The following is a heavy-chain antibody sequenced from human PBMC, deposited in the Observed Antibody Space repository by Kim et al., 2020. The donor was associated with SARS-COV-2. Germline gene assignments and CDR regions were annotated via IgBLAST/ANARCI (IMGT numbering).Heavy chain of an antibody. CDR3: ARAAVVVVVAATHAFDI. CDR1: GGSFSGYY. D-gene: IGHD2-15*01. V-gene: IGHV4-34*01. CDR2: INHSGST. Sequence: SETLSLTCAVYGGSFSGYYWSWIRQPPGKGLEWIGEINHSGSTNYNPSLKSRVTISVDTSKNQFSLKLSSVTAADTAVYYCARAAVVVVVAATHAFDIWG. J-gene: IGHJ3*02.